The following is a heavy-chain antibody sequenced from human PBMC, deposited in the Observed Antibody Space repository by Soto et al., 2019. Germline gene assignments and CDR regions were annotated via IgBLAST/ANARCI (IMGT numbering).Heavy chain of an antibody. CDR1: GYTLTELS. CDR3: ATIINQWLVHIDAFDI. D-gene: IGHD6-19*01. V-gene: IGHV1-24*01. J-gene: IGHJ3*02. Sequence: ASVKVSCKVSGYTLTELSMHWVRQAPGKGLEWMGGFDPEDGETIYAQKFQGRVTMTEDTSTDTAYMELSSLRSEDTAVYYCATIINQWLVHIDAFDIWGQGTMVTVSS. CDR2: FDPEDGET.